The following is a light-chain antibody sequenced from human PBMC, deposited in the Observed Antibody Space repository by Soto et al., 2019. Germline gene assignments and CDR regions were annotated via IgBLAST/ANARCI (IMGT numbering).Light chain of an antibody. CDR1: SSDVGGYNY. CDR3: SSYTSSSTPSDV. J-gene: IGLJ1*01. CDR2: EVS. V-gene: IGLV2-14*01. Sequence: QSVLTQPASVSGSPGQSITISCTGTSSDVGGYNYVSWYQQHPGKAPKLMIYEVSNRPSGVSNRFSGSKSGNTASLTISGLQAEDEADYYCSSYTSSSTPSDVFGTGTKVTVL.